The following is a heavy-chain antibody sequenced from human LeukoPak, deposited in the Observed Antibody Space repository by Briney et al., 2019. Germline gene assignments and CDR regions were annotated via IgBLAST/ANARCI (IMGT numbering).Heavy chain of an antibody. D-gene: IGHD3-22*01. V-gene: IGHV1-69*13. CDR1: GGTFSSYA. CDR3: ARQEYYYDSSGSFDY. CDR2: IIPIFGTA. Sequence: ASVTVSCKASGGTFSSYAISWVRQAPGQGLEWMGGIIPIFGTANYAQKFQGRVTITADESTSTAYMELSSLRSEDTAVYYCARQEYYYDSSGSFDYWGQGTLVTVSS. J-gene: IGHJ4*02.